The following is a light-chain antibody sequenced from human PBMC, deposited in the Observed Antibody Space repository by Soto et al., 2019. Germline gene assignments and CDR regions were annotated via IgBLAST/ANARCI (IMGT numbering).Light chain of an antibody. CDR3: CSYAGSYTYV. V-gene: IGLV2-11*01. J-gene: IGLJ1*01. CDR2: EVN. Sequence: QSALTQPASVSGSPGQSITISCTGTSSDIGGYNFVSWYQHHPGKAPKLMIYEVNNRPSGVPDRFSGSKSGNTASLTISGLQAEDEADYYCCSYAGSYTYVFGTGTKLTVL. CDR1: SSDIGGYNF.